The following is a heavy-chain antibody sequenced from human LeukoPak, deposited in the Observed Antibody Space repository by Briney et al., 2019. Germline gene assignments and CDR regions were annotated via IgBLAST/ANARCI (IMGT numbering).Heavy chain of an antibody. D-gene: IGHD2-2*01. Sequence: TGGSLRLSCAASGFTFSSYAMHWVRQAPGKGLEWVALISYDGTNKYYADSVKGRFTISRDNSKNTLSLQMNSLRVEDTAVHYCVKDFVVVPGLVNYFDYWGQGTLVTVSS. CDR2: ISYDGTNK. V-gene: IGHV3-30*04. CDR1: GFTFSSYA. CDR3: VKDFVVVPGLVNYFDY. J-gene: IGHJ4*02.